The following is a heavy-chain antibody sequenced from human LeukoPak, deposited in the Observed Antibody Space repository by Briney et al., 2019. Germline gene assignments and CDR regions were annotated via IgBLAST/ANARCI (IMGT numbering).Heavy chain of an antibody. J-gene: IGHJ6*03. CDR2: IKQDGSEK. V-gene: IGHV3-7*01. CDR3: ARVRDSSSWYRGCYYYMDV. Sequence: GGSLRLSCAASGFTFSSYWMSWVRQAPGKGLEWVANIKQDGSEKYYVDSVKGRFTISRDNAKNSLYLQMNSLRAEDTAVYYCARVRDSSSWYRGCYYYMDVWGKGTTVTVSS. D-gene: IGHD6-13*01. CDR1: GFTFSSYW.